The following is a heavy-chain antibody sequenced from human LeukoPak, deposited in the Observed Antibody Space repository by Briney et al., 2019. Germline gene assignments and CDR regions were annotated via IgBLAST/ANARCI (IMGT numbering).Heavy chain of an antibody. CDR2: ISGSGGST. V-gene: IGHV3-23*01. CDR1: GFTFSSYA. D-gene: IGHD3-16*01. J-gene: IGHJ4*02. CDR3: ASHYDYVWGSSNIGYYFDY. Sequence: PGGSLRLSCAASGFTFSSYAMSWVRKAPGKGLEWVSAISGSGGSTYYADSVKGRFTISRDNSKNTLYLQMNSLRAEDTAVYYCASHYDYVWGSSNIGYYFDYWGQGTLVTVSS.